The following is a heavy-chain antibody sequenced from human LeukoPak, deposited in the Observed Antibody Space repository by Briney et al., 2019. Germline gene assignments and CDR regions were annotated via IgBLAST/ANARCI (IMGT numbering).Heavy chain of an antibody. V-gene: IGHV3-11*04. CDR1: GFTLREYY. J-gene: IGHJ4*02. Sequence: GGSLRLSCAPSGFTLREYYMSWLRQSPGKGLECVSYISSSGCNTFYGDSVKRRYHLYRDNAKNSPYLQMNSLRAEDTAVYYCSICARNCRQNTIDYWGQGTLVPVSS. CDR2: ISSSGCNT. D-gene: IGHD1-20*01. CDR3: SICARNCRQNTIDY.